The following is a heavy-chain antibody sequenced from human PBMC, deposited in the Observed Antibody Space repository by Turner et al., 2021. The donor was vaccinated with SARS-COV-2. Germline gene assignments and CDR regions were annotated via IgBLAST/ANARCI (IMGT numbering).Heavy chain of an antibody. Sequence: EVQLVETGGGLMQPGGSLRLSCAASGFTVSSNYMSWVRQAPGKGLEWVSVIYSGGSTYYADSVKGRFTISRDNSKNTLYLQMNSLRAEDTAVYYCARGSHDFWSGYYPTYFDYWGQGTLVTVSS. D-gene: IGHD3-3*01. CDR2: IYSGGST. V-gene: IGHV3-53*02. J-gene: IGHJ4*02. CDR1: GFTVSSNY. CDR3: ARGSHDFWSGYYPTYFDY.